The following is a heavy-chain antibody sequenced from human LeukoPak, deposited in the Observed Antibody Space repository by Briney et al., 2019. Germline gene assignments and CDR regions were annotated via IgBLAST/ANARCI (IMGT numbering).Heavy chain of an antibody. D-gene: IGHD5-12*01. CDR2: VYHSGSI. CDR1: GGSISSYS. Sequence: SETLSLTCTVSGGSISSYSWNWIRQSPGKGLEWLGRVYHSGSINYNPSLKSRVTISVDTSKNQSSLNLSSVTAADTAVYYCVSSYGGYVLDYWGQGALVIVSS. CDR3: VSSYGGYVLDY. J-gene: IGHJ4*02. V-gene: IGHV4-59*01.